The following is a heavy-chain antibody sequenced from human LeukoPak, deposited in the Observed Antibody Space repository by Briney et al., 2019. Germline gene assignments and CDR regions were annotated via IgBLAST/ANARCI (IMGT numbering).Heavy chain of an antibody. V-gene: IGHV3-53*01. CDR2: IYSSGST. CDR3: ARASGNGWYQDY. CDR1: GFTFDGYA. Sequence: PGGSLRLSCAASGFTFDGYAMSWVRQAPGKGLEWVSIIYSSGSTYYADSVKGRFTISRDNSKNTVFLQMNSLRAEDTAVYYCARASGNGWYQDYWGQGTLVTVSS. D-gene: IGHD6-19*01. J-gene: IGHJ4*02.